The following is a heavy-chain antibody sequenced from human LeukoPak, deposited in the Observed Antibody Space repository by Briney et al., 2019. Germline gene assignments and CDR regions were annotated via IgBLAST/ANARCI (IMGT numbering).Heavy chain of an antibody. CDR3: AKDLLTYYYGSGLHDY. J-gene: IGHJ4*02. CDR2: IKSKTDGGTT. Sequence: GSLRLSCAASGFTFSNAWMSWVRQAPGKGLEWVGRIKSKTDGGTTDYATPVKGRFTISRDNSKNTLYLQMNSLRAEDTAVYYCAKDLLTYYYGSGLHDYWGQGTLVTVSS. V-gene: IGHV3-15*01. CDR1: GFTFSNAW. D-gene: IGHD3-10*01.